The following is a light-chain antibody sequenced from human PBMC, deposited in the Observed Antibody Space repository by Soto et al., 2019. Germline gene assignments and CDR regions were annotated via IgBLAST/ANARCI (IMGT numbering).Light chain of an antibody. V-gene: IGKV1-5*03. CDR2: KAF. CDR1: QSISSW. Sequence: DIQMTQSPSTLSASVGDRVTITCRASQSISSWLAWYQQRPGKAPKLLIYKAFNVESGVPSRFSGSGSGTELTLTISSLHPDDFATYYCQQYYTYPETFGPGTKVEIK. J-gene: IGKJ1*01. CDR3: QQYYTYPET.